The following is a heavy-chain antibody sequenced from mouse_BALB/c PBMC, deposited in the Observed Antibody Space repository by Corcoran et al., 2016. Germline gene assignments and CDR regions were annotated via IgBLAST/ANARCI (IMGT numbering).Heavy chain of an antibody. CDR3: ARHGSSYPFAY. J-gene: IGHJ3*01. D-gene: IGHD1-1*01. CDR2: IDPANGNT. Sequence: EVQLQQSGAELVKPGASVKLSCTASGFNIKDTDMHWMKQRPEQGLEWIGRIDPANGNTKYDPKFQGKATITADTSSNTAYLQLSSLTSEDTAVYYCARHGSSYPFAYWGQGTLVTVSA. V-gene: IGHV14-3*02. CDR1: GFNIKDTD.